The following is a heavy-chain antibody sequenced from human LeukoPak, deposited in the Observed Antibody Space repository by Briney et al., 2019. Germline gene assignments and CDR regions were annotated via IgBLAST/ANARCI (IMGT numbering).Heavy chain of an antibody. J-gene: IGHJ4*02. CDR1: GGSITNTGAY. CDR2: IYYSGSA. D-gene: IGHD2-2*01. CDR3: ARDTGPSGTAFDY. Sequence: PSETLSLTCTVSGGSITNTGAYWVWLRQSPGKGLEWIGSIYYSGSAYYTPSLRSRVTISVATSKSLFSLTLSSVTAADTAVYYCARDTGPSGTAFDYWGQGILVTVSS. V-gene: IGHV4-39*07.